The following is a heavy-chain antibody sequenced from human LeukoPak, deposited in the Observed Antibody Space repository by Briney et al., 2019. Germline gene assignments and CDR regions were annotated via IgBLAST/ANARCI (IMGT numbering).Heavy chain of an antibody. D-gene: IGHD6-19*01. V-gene: IGHV4-34*01. Sequence: SETLSLTCAVYGGSFSGYYWSWIRQPPGKGLEWIGEINHSGSTNYNPSLKSRVTISVDTSKNQFSLKLSSVTAADTAVYYCARSSGWCSGAFDIWGQGTMVTVSS. J-gene: IGHJ3*02. CDR3: ARSSGWCSGAFDI. CDR1: GGSFSGYY. CDR2: INHSGST.